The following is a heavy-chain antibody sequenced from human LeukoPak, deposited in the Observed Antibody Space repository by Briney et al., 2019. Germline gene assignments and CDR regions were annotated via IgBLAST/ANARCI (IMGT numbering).Heavy chain of an antibody. CDR2: IYSGGTT. CDR3: ARGTGSFEDY. D-gene: IGHD3-10*01. V-gene: IGHV3-66*01. J-gene: IGHJ4*02. Sequence: PGGSLRLSCAASGFTVSSNYMSWVRQAPGKGLEWVSIIYSGGTTNYADSVKDRFTISRDNSKNTLYLQMNSLRAEDTAVYYCARGTGSFEDYWGQGTLVTVPS. CDR1: GFTVSSNY.